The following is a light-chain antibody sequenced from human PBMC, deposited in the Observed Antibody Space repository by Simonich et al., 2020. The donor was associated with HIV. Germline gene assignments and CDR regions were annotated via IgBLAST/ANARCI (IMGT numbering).Light chain of an antibody. CDR1: SRDGGGYNY. J-gene: IGLJ3*02. Sequence: QSALTQPASVSGSPGQSITISCTGASRDGGGYNYVSWYQQHPGKAPKLMIYDVSNRPSGVSKRFSGSKSGNTASLTISGLQAEDEADYYCSSYTSSSTWVFGGGTKLTVL. V-gene: IGLV2-14*01. CDR2: DVS. CDR3: SSYTSSSTWV.